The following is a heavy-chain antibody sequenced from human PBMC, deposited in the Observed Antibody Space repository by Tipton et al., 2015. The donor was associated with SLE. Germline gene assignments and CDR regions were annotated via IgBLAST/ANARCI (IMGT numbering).Heavy chain of an antibody. CDR3: ARETND. D-gene: IGHD1-1*01. J-gene: IGHJ4*02. V-gene: IGHV4-59*12. CDR1: GGSISGYY. CDR2: IYHSGST. Sequence: LSLTCAVSGGSISGYYWSWIRQPPGKGLEWIGYIYHSGSTNYNPSLKSRVTISLDTSKNQFSLKLSSVTAADTAVYYCARETNDWGQGTLVTVSS.